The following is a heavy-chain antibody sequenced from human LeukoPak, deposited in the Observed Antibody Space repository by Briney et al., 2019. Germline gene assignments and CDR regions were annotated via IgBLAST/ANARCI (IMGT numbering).Heavy chain of an antibody. V-gene: IGHV2-5*01. J-gene: IGHJ5*02. CDR3: AHTRRISRGFDP. D-gene: IGHD1-14*01. Sequence: SGPTLVKPTQTHTLTCTVSGFSLRASGVGVGWIRQPPGKALEWLALNYCNDDKRYSPSLKSRLTMTNVTSKNQVVITMTNIDPVDTATDSCAHTRRISRGFDPCPRGALVTVSS. CDR1: GFSLRASGVG. CDR2: NYCNDDK.